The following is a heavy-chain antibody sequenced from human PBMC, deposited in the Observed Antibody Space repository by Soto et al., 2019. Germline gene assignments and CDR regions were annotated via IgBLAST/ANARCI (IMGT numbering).Heavy chain of an antibody. V-gene: IGHV4-59*01. CDR1: GGSTSGYY. Sequence: QVQLQESGPGLVKPSETLSLTCTVSGGSTSGYYWGWIRQPPGKGLEYIGYIYYTGTTNYNPSLQSRVTMSVDTSKNQLSLKLSSVTAADTAVYFCARHYGSGTYPLDYWGQGTLVTVSS. D-gene: IGHD3-10*01. J-gene: IGHJ4*02. CDR2: IYYTGTT. CDR3: ARHYGSGTYPLDY.